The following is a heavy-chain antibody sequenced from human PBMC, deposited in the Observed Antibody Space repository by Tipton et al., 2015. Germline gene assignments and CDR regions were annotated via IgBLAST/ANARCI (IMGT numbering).Heavy chain of an antibody. Sequence: TLSLTCAVYGGSFTGYYWSWIRQTPGKGLEWIGEVNHGGSSNYKPSLKSRVTVSVDTSKSQFSLRITSVTAADTAVYYCATVPTRYYDFWSGPYSGWFDPWGQGSLVTVSS. J-gene: IGHJ5*02. CDR2: VNHGGSS. D-gene: IGHD3-3*01. V-gene: IGHV4-34*10. CDR1: GGSFTGYY. CDR3: ATVPTRYYDFWSGPYSGWFDP.